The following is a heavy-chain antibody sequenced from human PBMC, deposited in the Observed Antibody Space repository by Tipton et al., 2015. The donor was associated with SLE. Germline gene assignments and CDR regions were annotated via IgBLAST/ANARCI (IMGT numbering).Heavy chain of an antibody. Sequence: TLSLTCTVSGGSISSHYWSWIRQPPGEGLEWIGYIYTSGSTNYNPSLKSRVTISVDTSKNQFSLKLSSVTAADTAVYYCARGGGYSGSWGQGTLVTVSS. CDR3: ARGGGYSGS. J-gene: IGHJ4*02. D-gene: IGHD5-12*01. CDR1: GGSISSHY. CDR2: IYTSGST. V-gene: IGHV4-4*08.